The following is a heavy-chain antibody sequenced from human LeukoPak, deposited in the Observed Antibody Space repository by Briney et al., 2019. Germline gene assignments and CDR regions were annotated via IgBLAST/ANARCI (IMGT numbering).Heavy chain of an antibody. Sequence: GASVKVSCKASGYTFTSYDINWVRQATGQGLEWMGWMNPNSGNTGYAQKFQGRVTMTRNTSISTAYMELSSLRSEDTAVYYCARGFGEQWYNWFDPWGQGTLVTVSS. CDR2: MNPNSGNT. CDR1: GYTFTSYD. J-gene: IGHJ5*02. V-gene: IGHV1-8*01. D-gene: IGHD3-10*01. CDR3: ARGFGEQWYNWFDP.